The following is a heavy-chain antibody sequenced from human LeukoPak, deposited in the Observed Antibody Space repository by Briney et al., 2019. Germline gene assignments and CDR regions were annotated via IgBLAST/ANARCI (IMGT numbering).Heavy chain of an antibody. D-gene: IGHD4-17*01. CDR1: GFTFSTYW. CDR2: INGDGTSTST. Sequence: PGGSLRLSCAASGFTFSTYWMHWVRQAPGKGLVWVSRINGDGTSTSTSYADSVKGRFTISRDNAKNTLYLHMSTLRAEDTAVYYCARDRDYGAPDYWGQGTLVTVSS. CDR3: ARDRDYGAPDY. V-gene: IGHV3-74*01. J-gene: IGHJ4*02.